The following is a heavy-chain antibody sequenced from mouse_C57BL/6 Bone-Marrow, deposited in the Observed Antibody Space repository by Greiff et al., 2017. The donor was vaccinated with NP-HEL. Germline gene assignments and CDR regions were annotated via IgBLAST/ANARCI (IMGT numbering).Heavy chain of an antibody. Sequence: VNVVESGAELAKPGASVKLSCKASGYTFTSYWMHWVKQRPGQGLEWIGYINPSSGYTKYNQKFKDKATLTADKSSSTAYMQLSSLTYEDSAVYYCASYYYGSSLFAYWGQGTLVTVSA. J-gene: IGHJ3*01. CDR3: ASYYYGSSLFAY. CDR2: INPSSGYT. D-gene: IGHD1-1*01. V-gene: IGHV1-7*01. CDR1: GYTFTSYW.